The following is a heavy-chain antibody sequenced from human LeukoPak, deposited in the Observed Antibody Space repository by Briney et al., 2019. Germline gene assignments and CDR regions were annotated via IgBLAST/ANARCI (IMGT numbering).Heavy chain of an antibody. V-gene: IGHV3-33*05. Sequence: GGSLRLSCAASGFTFSSHDMHWVRQAPGKGLEWVAIISYDGGKKDYADSVKGRFTISRDDSKNTLYLQMNSLRAEDTAVYYCAREQSYGSGSYYVCYFDYWGQGTLVTVSS. CDR3: AREQSYGSGSYYVCYFDY. CDR2: ISYDGGKK. J-gene: IGHJ4*02. CDR1: GFTFSSHD. D-gene: IGHD3-10*01.